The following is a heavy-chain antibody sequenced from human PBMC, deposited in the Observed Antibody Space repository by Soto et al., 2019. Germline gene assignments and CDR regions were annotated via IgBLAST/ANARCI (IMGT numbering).Heavy chain of an antibody. V-gene: IGHV1-18*01. J-gene: IGHJ6*02. CDR3: ARGGSSTGGMDV. CDR1: GYTFTSYG. CDR2: INRYNGNT. Sequence: QGQLVQSGVEVKKPGASMKVSCKASGYTFTSYGFSWVRQAPGQGLERMGWINRYNGNTNYAQNLQGRVTMTTGTATSPAYMELRSLTSDDTAVYYGARGGSSTGGMDVWGHGTTVTVSS. D-gene: IGHD1-26*01.